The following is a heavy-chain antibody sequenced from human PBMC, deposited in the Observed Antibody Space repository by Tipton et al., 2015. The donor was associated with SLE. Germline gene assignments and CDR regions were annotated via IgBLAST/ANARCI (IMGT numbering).Heavy chain of an antibody. D-gene: IGHD5-18*01. CDR2: ISSSSSTI. CDR3: ERDRLHTAMIFDD. CDR1: GFTFNTYS. V-gene: IGHV3-48*01. Sequence: SLRLSCAASGFTFNTYSMNWVRQAPGKGLEWVSYISSSSSTIFYADSVKGRFTISRDNAKNSLYLQMNSLRAEDKALYYCERDRLHTAMIFDDWGQGRLVTVSS. J-gene: IGHJ4*02.